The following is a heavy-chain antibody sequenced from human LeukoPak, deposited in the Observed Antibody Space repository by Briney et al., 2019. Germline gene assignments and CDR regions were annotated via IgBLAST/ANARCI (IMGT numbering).Heavy chain of an antibody. J-gene: IGHJ6*04. CDR1: GFTFSSYE. Sequence: GGSLRLSCAASGFTFSSYEMNWVRQAPGKGLEWVSYISSSSYIYYADSVKGRFTISRDNAKNSLYLQMNSLRAEDTAVYYCARDSAGNGMDVWGKGTTVTVSS. CDR3: ARDSAGNGMDV. D-gene: IGHD3-10*01. V-gene: IGHV3-21*05. CDR2: ISSSSYI.